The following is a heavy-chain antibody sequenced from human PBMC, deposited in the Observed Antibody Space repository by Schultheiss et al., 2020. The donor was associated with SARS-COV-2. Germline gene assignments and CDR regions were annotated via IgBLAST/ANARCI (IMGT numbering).Heavy chain of an antibody. J-gene: IGHJ4*02. CDR1: GYTFTSYG. Sequence: ASVKVSCKASGYTFTSYGISWVRQAPGQGLEWMGWISAYNGNTNYAQKLQGRVTMTTDTSTSTAYMELRSLRSDDTAVYYCARDEEIYSSSWYYPGYWGQGTLVTVSS. V-gene: IGHV1-18*01. CDR3: ARDEEIYSSSWYYPGY. D-gene: IGHD6-13*01. CDR2: ISAYNGNT.